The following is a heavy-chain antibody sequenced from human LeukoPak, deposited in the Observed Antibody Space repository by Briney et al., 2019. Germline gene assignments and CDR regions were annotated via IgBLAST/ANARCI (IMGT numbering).Heavy chain of an antibody. J-gene: IGHJ3*02. Sequence: SETLSLTCTVSGGSISSGDYYWSWIRQPPGKGLEWIGYIYYSGSTYYNPSLKSRVTISVDTSKNQFSLKLSSVTAADTAVYYCARDQLKLCSSTSCYLRSDAFDIWGQGTMVTVSS. CDR2: IYYSGST. CDR1: GGSISSGDYY. CDR3: ARDQLKLCSSTSCYLRSDAFDI. V-gene: IGHV4-30-4*01. D-gene: IGHD2-2*01.